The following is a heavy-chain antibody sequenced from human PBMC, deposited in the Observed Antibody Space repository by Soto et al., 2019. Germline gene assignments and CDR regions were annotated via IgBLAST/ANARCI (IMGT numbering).Heavy chain of an antibody. CDR1: GFTFSTYW. D-gene: IGHD2-15*01. CDR2: IKFDGSTT. V-gene: IGHV3-74*01. J-gene: IGHJ6*02. CDR3: ARGISKYSGLDV. Sequence: EVQLVESGGGLVQPGGSLRLSCVASGFTFSTYWMHWVRQAPRKGLVWVSRIKFDGSTTSYADSVKGRVTISRDNAKNTVDLQMNSLGGEDTGVYFCARGISKYSGLDVLGQGTTVTVSS.